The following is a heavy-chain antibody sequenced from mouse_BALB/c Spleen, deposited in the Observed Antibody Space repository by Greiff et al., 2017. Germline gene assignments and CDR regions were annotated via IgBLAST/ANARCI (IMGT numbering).Heavy chain of an antibody. CDR1: GFSLTSYG. Sequence: QVQLQQSGPGLVQPSQCLSITCTASGFSLTSYGVHWVRQSPGKGLEWLGVIWSGGSTDYNAAFISRLSISKDNSKSQVFFKMNSLHANDTAIYYCARDDYGSSYDYWGQGTTLTVSS. V-gene: IGHV2-2*02. J-gene: IGHJ2*01. CDR2: IWSGGST. CDR3: ARDDYGSSYDY. D-gene: IGHD1-1*01.